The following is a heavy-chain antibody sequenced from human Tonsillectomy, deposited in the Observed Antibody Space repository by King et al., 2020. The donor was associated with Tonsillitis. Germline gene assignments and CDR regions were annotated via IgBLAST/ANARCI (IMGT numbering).Heavy chain of an antibody. Sequence: VQLVESGAEVKKPGASVKVSCKASGYTFTGYYMHWVRQAPGQGLEWMGWINPNSGGSNYAQKFQGRVTMTRDTSISTAYMELSRLRSDDTAVYYCARVYREITFGRVIVYFDYWGQGALVTVSS. D-gene: IGHD3-16*02. CDR3: ARVYREITFGRVIVYFDY. J-gene: IGHJ4*02. V-gene: IGHV1-2*02. CDR1: GYTFTGYY. CDR2: INPNSGGS.